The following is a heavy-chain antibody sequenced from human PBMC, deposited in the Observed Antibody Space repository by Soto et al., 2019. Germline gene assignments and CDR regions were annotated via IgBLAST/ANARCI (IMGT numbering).Heavy chain of an antibody. CDR1: VYTFTCYY. J-gene: IGHJ4*02. CDR3: AAPNVVVVAGGNY. D-gene: IGHD2-15*01. V-gene: IGHV1-2*02. CDR2: INPNSGGT. Sequence: XSVKVSCKASVYTFTCYYMHWVRQAPGQGIEWMGWINPNSGGTNYAQKFQGRVTMTRDTSISTAYMELSRLRSDDTAVYYCAAPNVVVVAGGNYWGQGTLVTVSS.